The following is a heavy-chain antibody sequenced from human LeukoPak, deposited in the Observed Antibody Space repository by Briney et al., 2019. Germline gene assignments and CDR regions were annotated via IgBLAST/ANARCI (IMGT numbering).Heavy chain of an antibody. V-gene: IGHV3-30*18. J-gene: IGHJ4*02. CDR1: GFTFSSYG. D-gene: IGHD5-18*01. Sequence: GGSLRLSCAASGFTFSSYGMHWVRQAPGKGLEWVAVISYDGSNKYYADSVKGRFTISRDNSKNTLYLQMNSLRAEDTAVYYCAEEEQYSYAIWGQGTLVTVSS. CDR3: AEEEQYSYAI. CDR2: ISYDGSNK.